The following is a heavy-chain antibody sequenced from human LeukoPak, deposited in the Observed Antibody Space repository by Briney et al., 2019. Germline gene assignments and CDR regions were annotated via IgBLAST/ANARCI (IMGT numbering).Heavy chain of an antibody. J-gene: IGHJ6*02. CDR1: GFTFSGYG. D-gene: IGHD6-13*01. CDR2: IWFDGSNK. Sequence: GGSLRLSCAASGFTFSGYGMHWVRQAPGKGLEWVAVIWFDGSNKYYADSVKGRFTVSRDNSKNTLYLQMNSLRVEDTAVYYCARVQYSSNLYGMDVWGQGTTVTVSS. CDR3: ARVQYSSNLYGMDV. V-gene: IGHV3-33*01.